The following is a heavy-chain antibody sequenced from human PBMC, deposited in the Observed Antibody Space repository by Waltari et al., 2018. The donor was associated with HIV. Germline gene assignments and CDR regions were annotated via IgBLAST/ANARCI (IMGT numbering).Heavy chain of an antibody. D-gene: IGHD3-10*01. CDR2: IKQDGSEK. V-gene: IGHV3-7*04. CDR1: GFTFSSYW. J-gene: IGHJ4*02. Sequence: EVQLVESGGGLVQPGGSLRVSGAASGFTFSSYWLSWVRQAPGKGLEWVANIKQDGSEKYYVDSVNGRCTISRDNAENSLYLQMNSLRAEDTAVYYCARGGFYGSGSKVNWGQGTLVTVSS. CDR3: ARGGFYGSGSKVN.